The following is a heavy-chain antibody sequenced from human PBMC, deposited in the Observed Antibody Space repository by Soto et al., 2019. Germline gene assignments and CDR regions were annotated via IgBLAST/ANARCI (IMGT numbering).Heavy chain of an antibody. V-gene: IGHV2-70*01. D-gene: IGHD3-9*01. CDR3: ARDSRYFDWLSPEAYYYGMDV. CDR1: GFSLSTSGMC. Sequence: GPTLVNPTQTLTLTCTFSGFSLSTSGMCVSWIRQPPGKALEWLALIDWDDDKYYSTSLKTRLTISKDTSKNQVVLTMTNMDPVDTATYYCARDSRYFDWLSPEAYYYGMDVWGQGTTVTVSS. CDR2: IDWDDDK. J-gene: IGHJ6*02.